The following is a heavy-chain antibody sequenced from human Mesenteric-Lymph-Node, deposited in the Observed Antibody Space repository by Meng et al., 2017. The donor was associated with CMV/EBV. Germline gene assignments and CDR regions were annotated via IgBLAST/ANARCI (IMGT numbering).Heavy chain of an antibody. D-gene: IGHD1-14*01. J-gene: IGHJ4*02. Sequence: KVSCKASGYTFINYGISWARQAPGQGLEWMGWIGAYNGDTNFLQKFQGRITMTTDTSTSTAYMELRSLTSDDTAIYYCARDPEFDYWGQGTLVTVSS. CDR1: GYTFINYG. CDR2: IGAYNGDT. V-gene: IGHV1-18*01. CDR3: ARDPEFDY.